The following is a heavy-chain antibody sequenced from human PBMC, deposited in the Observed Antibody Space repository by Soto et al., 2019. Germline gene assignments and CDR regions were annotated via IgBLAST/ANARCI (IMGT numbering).Heavy chain of an antibody. CDR1: GFTFNSYA. J-gene: IGHJ4*02. Sequence: EVQLLESGGGLVQPGGSLRLSCGASGFTFNSYAMSWVRQAPGKAPEWVSGISANGGRTDYADSVRGRFTMSRDNSKNTVYLQMNSLRAEDTAVYYCAQDPRISGIDYWGQGTLVTVSS. D-gene: IGHD1-20*01. CDR2: ISANGGRT. CDR3: AQDPRISGIDY. V-gene: IGHV3-23*01.